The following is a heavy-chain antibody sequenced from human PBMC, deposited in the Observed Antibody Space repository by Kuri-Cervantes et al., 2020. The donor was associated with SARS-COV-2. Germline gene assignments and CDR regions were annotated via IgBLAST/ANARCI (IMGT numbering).Heavy chain of an antibody. V-gene: IGHV3-7*01. J-gene: IGHJ4*02. CDR2: INQDGSEN. CDR3: ARANTYGDYVLDY. Sequence: ETLSLTCAASGFTFSQYWMSWVRQAPGKGLEWVASINQDGSENYYVDSVKGRSTIAKDNAKNSLYLQMNSLRAEETAVYYCARANTYGDYVLDYWGQGTLVTVSS. D-gene: IGHD4-17*01. CDR1: GFTFSQYW.